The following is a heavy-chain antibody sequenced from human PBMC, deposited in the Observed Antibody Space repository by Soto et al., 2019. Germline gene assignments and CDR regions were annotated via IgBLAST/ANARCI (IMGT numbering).Heavy chain of an antibody. V-gene: IGHV3-21*01. D-gene: IGHD6-19*01. CDR2: ISSSSSYI. CDR1: GFTFSSYS. Sequence: EVQLVESGGGLVKPGGSLRLSCAASGFTFSSYSMNWVRQAPGKGLEWVSSISSSSSYIYYADSVKGRFTISRDNAKNTLYLQMNSLRAEDTAVYYCARDLYSSGWYDDWGQGTLVTVSS. CDR3: ARDLYSSGWYDD. J-gene: IGHJ5*02.